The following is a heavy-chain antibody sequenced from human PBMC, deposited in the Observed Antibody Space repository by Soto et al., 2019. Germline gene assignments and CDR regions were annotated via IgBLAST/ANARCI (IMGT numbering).Heavy chain of an antibody. CDR2: ISGSGGST. V-gene: IGHV3-23*01. J-gene: IGHJ6*02. CDR3: AKDPIVGAPGPFYGMDV. D-gene: IGHD2-15*01. CDR1: GFTFSSYA. Sequence: VGSLRLSCAASGFTFSSYAMSWVRQAPGKGLEWVSAISGSGGSTYYADSVKGRFTISRDNSKNTLYLQMNSLRAEDTAVYYCAKDPIVGAPGPFYGMDVWGQGTTVTVSS.